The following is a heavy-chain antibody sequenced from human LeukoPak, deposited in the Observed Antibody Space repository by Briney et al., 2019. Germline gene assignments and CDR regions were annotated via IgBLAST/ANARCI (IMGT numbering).Heavy chain of an antibody. CDR2: INHSGST. Sequence: SETLSFTCAVYGGSFSGYYWSWIRQPPGKGLEWIGEINHSGSTNYNPSLKSRVTISVDTSKNQSSLKLSSVTAADTAVYYCASSDYGDKYYFDYWGQGTLVTVSS. V-gene: IGHV4-34*01. CDR1: GGSFSGYY. J-gene: IGHJ4*02. CDR3: ASSDYGDKYYFDY. D-gene: IGHD4-17*01.